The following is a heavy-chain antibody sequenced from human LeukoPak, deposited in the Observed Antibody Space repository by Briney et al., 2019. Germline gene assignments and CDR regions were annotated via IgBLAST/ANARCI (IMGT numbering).Heavy chain of an antibody. CDR1: GYTFTSYD. V-gene: IGHV1-8*01. D-gene: IGHD6-19*01. J-gene: IGHJ4*02. CDR2: MNPNSGNT. Sequence: ASVKVSCKASGYTFTSYDINWVRQATGQGFEWMGWMNPNSGNTGYAQKFQGRVTMTRNTSISTVYMELSSLRSEDTAVYYCAIFAVAGLGLFDYWGQGTLVTVSS. CDR3: AIFAVAGLGLFDY.